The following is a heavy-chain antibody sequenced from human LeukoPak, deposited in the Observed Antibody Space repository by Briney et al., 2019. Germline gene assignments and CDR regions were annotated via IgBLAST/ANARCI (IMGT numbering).Heavy chain of an antibody. V-gene: IGHV7-4-1*02. CDR3: AREGDYGDYWT. D-gene: IGHD4-17*01. CDR2: INTNTGNP. J-gene: IGHJ5*02. Sequence: GAPVKVSCKASGYTFTNYAIYWVRQAPGQGLEWMGWINTNTGNPTYAQGFTGRFVFSLDTSVSTAYLQISSLKAEDTAVYYCAREGDYGDYWTWGQGTLVTVSS. CDR1: GYTFTNYA.